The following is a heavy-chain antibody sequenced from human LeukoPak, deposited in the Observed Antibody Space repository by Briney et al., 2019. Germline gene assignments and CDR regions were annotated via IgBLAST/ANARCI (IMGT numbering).Heavy chain of an antibody. CDR2: IIPIFGAA. D-gene: IGHD2-8*01. J-gene: IGHJ4*02. CDR1: GGTFISYA. Sequence: GASVTVSCKASGGTFISYAISWVRQAPGQGLEWMGGIIPIFGAANYAQKFQGRVTFTSDESTSTAYMELRSLRSEDTAVYYCARQGSRCNGVCSFDYWGQGTLVTVSS. CDR3: ARQGSRCNGVCSFDY. V-gene: IGHV1-69*13.